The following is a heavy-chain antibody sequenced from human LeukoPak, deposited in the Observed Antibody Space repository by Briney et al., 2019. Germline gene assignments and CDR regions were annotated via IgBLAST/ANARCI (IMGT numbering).Heavy chain of an antibody. CDR3: ARRVNSGYYFDY. CDR1: GYSFSTYW. J-gene: IGHJ4*02. CDR2: IYPGDSDT. D-gene: IGHD3-22*01. V-gene: IGHV5-51*01. Sequence: PGGSLKISFKGSGYSFSTYWIGWVRQMPGKGLELMGIIYPGDSDTTYSPSFQGQVTISVDKSISTAYLQWSTLKASDTAMYYCARRVNSGYYFDYWAQGTLVTVSS.